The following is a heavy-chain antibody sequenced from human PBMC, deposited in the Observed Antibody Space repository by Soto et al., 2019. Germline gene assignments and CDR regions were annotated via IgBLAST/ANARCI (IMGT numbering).Heavy chain of an antibody. D-gene: IGHD5-18*01. CDR2: MYYSGST. CDR3: ARHRGYSYGRLDY. V-gene: IGHV4-39*01. CDR1: GGSISSVGYY. J-gene: IGHJ4*02. Sequence: SETLSLTCTVSGGSISSVGYYWGWIRQPPGEGLEWVGSMYYSGSTYYRPSLKSRVTISVDTSKNQLSLNLYSVTAADTAMYYCARHRGYSYGRLDYWGQGALVTVPS.